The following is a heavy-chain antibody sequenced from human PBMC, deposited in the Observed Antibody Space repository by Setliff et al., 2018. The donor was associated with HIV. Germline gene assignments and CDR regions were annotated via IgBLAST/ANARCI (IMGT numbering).Heavy chain of an antibody. V-gene: IGHV1-69*13. CDR3: ARGERGFLDFNWFDP. D-gene: IGHD3-3*01. Sequence: SVKVSCKASGGTFSSYAISWVRQTPGQGLEWMGGIIAISGTPNYAQKFQGRVTITADESTSTAYMELSSLGSEDTAVYYCARGERGFLDFNWFDPWGQGTLVTVSS. CDR1: GGTFSSYA. J-gene: IGHJ5*02. CDR2: IIAISGTP.